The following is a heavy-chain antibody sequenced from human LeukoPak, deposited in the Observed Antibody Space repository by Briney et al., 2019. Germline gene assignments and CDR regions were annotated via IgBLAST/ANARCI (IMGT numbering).Heavy chain of an antibody. CDR2: ISGSGGST. CDR1: GFTFSSYA. Sequence: GGSLRLSCAASGFTFSSYAMSWVRQAPGKGLEWVSAISGSGGSTYYAESVKGRFTISRDNSKNTLYLQMNSLRAEDTAVYYCAKDYYGSGSYQEVDYWGQGTLVTVSS. CDR3: AKDYYGSGSYQEVDY. J-gene: IGHJ4*02. V-gene: IGHV3-23*01. D-gene: IGHD3-10*01.